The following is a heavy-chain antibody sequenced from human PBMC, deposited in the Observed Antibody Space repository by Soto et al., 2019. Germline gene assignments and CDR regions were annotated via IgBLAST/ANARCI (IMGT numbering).Heavy chain of an antibody. J-gene: IGHJ4*02. CDR1: GFSLTTSGVG. V-gene: IGHV2-5*02. D-gene: IGHD6-13*01. Sequence: QITLKESGPTLVKPTQTLTLTCTFSGFSLTTSGVGVSWIRQPPGKALEWLALIYWDDDNLYSPSLKSRLTITKDTPNNQVVLTMTNMDPVDTATYYCARLSSTWYPYWGQGTLVTVSS. CDR3: ARLSSTWYPY. CDR2: IYWDDDN.